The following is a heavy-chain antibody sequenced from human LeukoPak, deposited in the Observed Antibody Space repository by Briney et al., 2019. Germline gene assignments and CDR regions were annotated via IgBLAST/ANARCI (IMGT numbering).Heavy chain of an antibody. D-gene: IGHD6-19*01. V-gene: IGHV3-49*04. CDR2: IRSKAYGGTT. CDR1: GFTFGDYA. Sequence: PGRSLRLSCTASGFTFGDYAMSWVRQAPGKGLEWVGFIRSKAYGGTTEYAASVKGRFTISRDDSKSIAYLQMNSLKTEDTAVYYCTRVSSGWYGDYFDYWGQGTLVTVSS. J-gene: IGHJ4*02. CDR3: TRVSSGWYGDYFDY.